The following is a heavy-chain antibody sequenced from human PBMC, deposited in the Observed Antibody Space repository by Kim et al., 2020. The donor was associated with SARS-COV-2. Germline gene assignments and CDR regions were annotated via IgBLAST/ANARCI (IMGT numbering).Heavy chain of an antibody. V-gene: IGHV3-30*04. CDR3: ARGPYDYVWGSYRLVY. CDR2: ISYDGSNK. CDR1: GFTFSSYA. D-gene: IGHD3-16*02. Sequence: GGSLRLSCAASGFTFSSYAMHWVRQAPGKGLEWVAVISYDGSNKYYADSVKGRFTISRDNSKNTLYLQMNSLRAEDTAVYYCARGPYDYVWGSYRLVYWGQGTLVTVSS. J-gene: IGHJ4*02.